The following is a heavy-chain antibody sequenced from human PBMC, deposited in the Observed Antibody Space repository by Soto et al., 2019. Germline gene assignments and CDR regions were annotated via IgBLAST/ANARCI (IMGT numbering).Heavy chain of an antibody. CDR3: ARRHNYGSIDP. Sequence: SETLSLTCTVSGGSISSYYWSWIRQPPGKGLEWIGYIYYSGSTNYNPSLKSRDTISVDTSKNQFSLKLSSVTAADTAVYYCARRHNYGSIDPWGQGTLVTVSS. D-gene: IGHD3-10*01. CDR1: GGSISSYY. CDR2: IYYSGST. V-gene: IGHV4-59*01. J-gene: IGHJ5*02.